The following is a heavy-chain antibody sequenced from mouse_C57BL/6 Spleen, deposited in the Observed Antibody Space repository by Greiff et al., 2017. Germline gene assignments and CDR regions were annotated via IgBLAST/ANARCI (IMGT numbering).Heavy chain of an antibody. J-gene: IGHJ4*01. D-gene: IGHD2-5*01. Sequence: EVNVVESGGGLVKPGGSLKLSCAASGFTFSDYGMHWVRQAPEKGLEWVAYISSGSSTIYYADTVKGRFTISRDNAKNTLFLQMTSLRSEDTAMYYCARHYSNYEGVFYYAMDYWGQGTSVTVSS. V-gene: IGHV5-17*01. CDR1: GFTFSDYG. CDR2: ISSGSSTI. CDR3: ARHYSNYEGVFYYAMDY.